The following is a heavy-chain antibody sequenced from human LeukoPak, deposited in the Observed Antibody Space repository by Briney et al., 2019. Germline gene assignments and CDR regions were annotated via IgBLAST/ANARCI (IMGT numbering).Heavy chain of an antibody. CDR3: ARVSDGYNID. CDR1: GFTVSSNY. D-gene: IGHD5-24*01. Sequence: GALRLSCAASGFTVSSNYMSWVRQAPGKGLEWVSIIYSGDTTYYAHSVKGRFTISRDNSKNTLYLQMNSLRAEDTAVYYCARVSDGYNIDWGQGTLVTVSS. V-gene: IGHV3-53*01. J-gene: IGHJ4*02. CDR2: IYSGDTT.